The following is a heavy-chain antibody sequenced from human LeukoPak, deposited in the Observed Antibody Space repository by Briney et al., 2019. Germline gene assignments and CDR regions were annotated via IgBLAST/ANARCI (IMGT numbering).Heavy chain of an antibody. J-gene: IGHJ4*02. CDR2: MYYSGRT. CDR1: GGSISSSTFY. CDR3: ATSGWEQLLLQ. D-gene: IGHD2-15*01. Sequence: SETLSLTCSLSGGSISSSTFYWGWIRQHPGEGLEWIGTMYYSGRTNYNPSLEGRVTISVDPSKNQFSLTRRSVTAADTAVYYCATSGWEQLLLQWGQGTLVTVSS. V-gene: IGHV4-39*01.